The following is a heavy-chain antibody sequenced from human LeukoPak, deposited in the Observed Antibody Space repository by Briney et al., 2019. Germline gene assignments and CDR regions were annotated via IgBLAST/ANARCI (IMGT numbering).Heavy chain of an antibody. CDR3: ASRTYSSGWYYFAY. CDR2: IYYSGST. CDR1: GGSISSYY. J-gene: IGHJ4*02. D-gene: IGHD6-19*01. Sequence: PSETLSLTCTVSGGSISSYYWSWVRQPPGKGLGWLGYIYYSGSTNYNPSLKSRVTISVDTSKNQFSLKLSSVAAADTAVYYCASRTYSSGWYYFAYWGQGTLVTVSS. V-gene: IGHV4-59*08.